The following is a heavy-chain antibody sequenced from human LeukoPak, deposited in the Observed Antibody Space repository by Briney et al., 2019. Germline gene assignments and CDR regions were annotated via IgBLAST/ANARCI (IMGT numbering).Heavy chain of an antibody. CDR2: INHSGST. Sequence: SETLSLTCAVYGGSFSGYYWSWIRQPPGQGLEWIGEINHSGSTNYNPSLKSRVTISVDTSKNQFSLKLSSVTAADTAVYYCARVDYHDSSGYYYSKAGKLDYWGQGTLVTVSS. CDR3: ARVDYHDSSGYYYSKAGKLDY. D-gene: IGHD3-22*01. V-gene: IGHV4-34*01. CDR1: GGSFSGYY. J-gene: IGHJ4*02.